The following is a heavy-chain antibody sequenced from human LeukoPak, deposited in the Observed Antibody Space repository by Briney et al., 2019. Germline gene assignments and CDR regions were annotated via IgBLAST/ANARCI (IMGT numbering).Heavy chain of an antibody. CDR2: IYTSGST. CDR3: ARGPRYSSSSDNFDY. V-gene: IGHV4-4*07. CDR1: GGSISSYY. J-gene: IGHJ4*02. Sequence: SETLSLTCTVSGGSISSYYWSWIRQPAGKGLERIGRIYTSGSTNHNPSLTSRVTMSVDTSKNQFSLNLSSVTAADTAVYYCARGPRYSSSSDNFDYWGQGTLVTVSS. D-gene: IGHD6-6*01.